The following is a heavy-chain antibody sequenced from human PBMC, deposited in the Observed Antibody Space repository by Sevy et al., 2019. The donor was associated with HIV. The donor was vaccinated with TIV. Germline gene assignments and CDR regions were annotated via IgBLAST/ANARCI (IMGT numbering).Heavy chain of an antibody. CDR3: ARGVGFWSGYYDY. D-gene: IGHD3-3*01. CDR1: GGSFSGYY. CDR2: INHSGSI. J-gene: IGHJ4*02. V-gene: IGHV4-34*01. Sequence: SETLSLTCAVYGGSFSGYYWSWIRQPPGKGLEWIGEINHSGSINYNPSLKSRVTISVDTSKNQFSLKLSSVTAADTAVYYCARGVGFWSGYYDYWGQGTLVTVSS.